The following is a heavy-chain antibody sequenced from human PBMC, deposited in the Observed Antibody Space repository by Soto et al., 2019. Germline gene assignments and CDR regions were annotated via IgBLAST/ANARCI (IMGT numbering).Heavy chain of an antibody. CDR3: ASDRHSSSWYPPLYYYGMDV. J-gene: IGHJ6*02. D-gene: IGHD6-13*01. V-gene: IGHV1-69*13. Sequence: GASVKVSCKASGGTFSSYAISWVRQAPGQGLEWMGGIIPIFGTANYAQKFQGRVTITADESTSTAYMELSSLRSEDTAVYYCASDRHSSSWYPPLYYYGMDVWGQGTTVTVSS. CDR1: GGTFSSYA. CDR2: IIPIFGTA.